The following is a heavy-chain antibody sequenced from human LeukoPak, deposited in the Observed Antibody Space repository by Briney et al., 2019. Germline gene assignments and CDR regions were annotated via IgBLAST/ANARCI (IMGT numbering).Heavy chain of an antibody. V-gene: IGHV4-39*01. J-gene: IGHJ6*03. CDR3: XXXXXXXXSIXGXXXXYMDV. CDR1: RGSISTKNYF. D-gene: IGHD2-21*01. CDR2: ISHSGGT. Sequence: SETLSLACTVSRGSISTKNYFWGWIRQPPGKGLEWIGSISHSGGTYYSPSLKSRATISIDTSKTQFSLKLRSVTAADPAVYXXXXXXXXXXSIXGXXXXYMDVWXEGTTVAVSS.